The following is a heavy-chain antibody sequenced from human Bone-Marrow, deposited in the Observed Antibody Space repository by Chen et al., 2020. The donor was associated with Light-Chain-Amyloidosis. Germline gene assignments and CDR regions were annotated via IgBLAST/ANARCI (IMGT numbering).Heavy chain of an antibody. CDR2: IYHSGST. CDR1: GYSISSGYY. J-gene: IGHJ4*02. D-gene: IGHD6-19*01. V-gene: IGHV4-38-2*02. CDR3: ARDRDSSGWPTPDY. Sequence: QVQLQESGPGLVKPSETLSLTCAVSGYSISSGYYWGWIRQPPGKGLEWIGSIYHSGSTYYNPSLKSRVTISVDTSKNQFSLKLSSVTAADTAVYYCARDRDSSGWPTPDYWGQGTLVTVSS.